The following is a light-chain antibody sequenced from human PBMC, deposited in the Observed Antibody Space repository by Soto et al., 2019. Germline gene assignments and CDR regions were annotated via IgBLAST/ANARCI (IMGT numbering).Light chain of an antibody. J-gene: IGLJ2*01. Sequence: QSALTQPASVSGSPRQSITISCTGTSSDVGGHNFVSWYQQHPGRAPKLMIYDVRNRPSGVSNRFSGSKSANTASLVISGLQAEDNADNYCSSYSSSDTLVFDGGTKLTVL. CDR3: SSYSSSDTLV. CDR1: SSDVGGHNF. CDR2: DVR. V-gene: IGLV2-14*03.